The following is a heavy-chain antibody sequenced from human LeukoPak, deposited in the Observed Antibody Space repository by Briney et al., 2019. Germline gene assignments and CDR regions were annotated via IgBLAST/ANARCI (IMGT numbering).Heavy chain of an antibody. J-gene: IGHJ4*02. D-gene: IGHD3-10*01. CDR2: ISSSSSYI. CDR3: ARDKELWFGELFRLYYFDY. CDR1: GFSFSSYS. Sequence: PGGSLRLSCAASGFSFSSYSMNWVRQAPGKGLEWVSFISSSSSYIYYADSVKGRFTISRDNAKNSLYLQMHSLRAEDTAVYYCARDKELWFGELFRLYYFDYWGQGTLVTVSS. V-gene: IGHV3-21*01.